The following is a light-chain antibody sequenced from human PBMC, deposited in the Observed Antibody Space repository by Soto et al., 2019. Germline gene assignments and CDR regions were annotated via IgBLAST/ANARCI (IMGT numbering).Light chain of an antibody. CDR2: AAS. J-gene: IGKJ1*01. CDR1: QTISTF. V-gene: IGKV1-39*01. Sequence: DIQMTQSPSSLTASVGDRITMTCRASQTISTFLNWYQLKQGTXXKXXIYAASSLQSGVPSRFSGSGSGTDLTITISSLQPEDFETYYCQQSYSTPRTFGQGTKVDIK. CDR3: QQSYSTPRT.